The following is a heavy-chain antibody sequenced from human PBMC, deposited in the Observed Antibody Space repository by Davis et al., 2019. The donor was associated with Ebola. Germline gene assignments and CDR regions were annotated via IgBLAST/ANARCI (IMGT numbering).Heavy chain of an antibody. J-gene: IGHJ6*02. CDR1: GFTFSSYA. CDR3: AKDRSSSSWYRTTRGYGMDV. V-gene: IGHV3-74*01. CDR2: INTDGSST. D-gene: IGHD6-13*01. Sequence: GESLKISCAASGFTFSSYAMSWVRQAPGKGLVWVSRINTDGSSTSYADSVKGRFTISRDNAKNSLYLQMNSLRAEDTALYYCAKDRSSSSWYRTTRGYGMDVWGQGTTVTVSS.